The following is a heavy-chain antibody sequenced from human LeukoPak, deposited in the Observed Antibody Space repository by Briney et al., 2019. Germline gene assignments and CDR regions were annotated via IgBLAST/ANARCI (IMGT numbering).Heavy chain of an antibody. Sequence: ASVKVSCKASGYTFTGYYIHWVRQAPGQGLEWIGWINPNSGGTNYAQKFQGWVTMTRDTSISTAYMELSRLRSDDTAVYYCAREGCSSTSCYLSHYWYFDLWGRGTLVTVSS. D-gene: IGHD2-2*01. V-gene: IGHV1-2*04. J-gene: IGHJ2*01. CDR2: INPNSGGT. CDR3: AREGCSSTSCYLSHYWYFDL. CDR1: GYTFTGYY.